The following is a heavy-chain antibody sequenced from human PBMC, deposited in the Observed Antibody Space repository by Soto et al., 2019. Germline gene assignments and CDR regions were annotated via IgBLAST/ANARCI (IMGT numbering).Heavy chain of an antibody. CDR2: VSHSGNT. J-gene: IGHJ4*02. V-gene: IGHV4-34*01. D-gene: IGHD7-27*01. Sequence: NPSETLSLTCTVSGGSFTGHFCSWVRQPPGKGLEWIGEVSHSGNTKYYPSLRSRVTLSVDSSKNQISLALTSVTAADTAVYYCARAKFESTGWHQFDIWGQGTLVTVSS. CDR3: ARAKFESTGWHQFDI. CDR1: GGSFTGHF.